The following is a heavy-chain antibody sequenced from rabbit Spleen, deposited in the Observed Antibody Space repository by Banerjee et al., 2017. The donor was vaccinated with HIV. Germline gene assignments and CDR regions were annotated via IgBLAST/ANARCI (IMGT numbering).Heavy chain of an antibody. D-gene: IGHD1-1*01. V-gene: IGHV1S40*01. Sequence: QSLEESGGDLVKPGASLTLTCTASGFDINSYYMCWVRQAPGKGLEWIACVDTGILAITYYATWARGRFTISKTSSTTVTLQMTSLTAADTAMYFCARESGSSGYSFDFWGQGTLVTVS. CDR2: VDTGILAIT. CDR1: GFDINSYY. J-gene: IGHJ3*01. CDR3: ARESGSSGYSFDF.